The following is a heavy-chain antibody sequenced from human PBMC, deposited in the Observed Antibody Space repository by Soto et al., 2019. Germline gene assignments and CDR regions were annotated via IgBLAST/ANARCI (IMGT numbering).Heavy chain of an antibody. V-gene: IGHV4-34*01. CDR1: GGSFSGYY. CDR3: ARVLMTTPKRSYNWFDP. D-gene: IGHD4-4*01. CDR2: INHSGST. Sequence: SETLSLTCAVYGGSFSGYYWSWIRQPPGKGLEWIGEINHSGSTNYNPSLKSRVTISVDTPKNQFSLKLSSVTAADTAVYYCARVLMTTPKRSYNWFDPWGQGTLVTVSS. J-gene: IGHJ5*02.